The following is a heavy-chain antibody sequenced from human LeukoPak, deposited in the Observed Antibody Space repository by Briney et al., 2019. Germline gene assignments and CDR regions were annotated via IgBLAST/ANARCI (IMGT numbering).Heavy chain of an antibody. V-gene: IGHV7-4-1*02. D-gene: IGHD4-17*01. CDR2: INTNTGNP. CDR1: GGTFSSYA. CDR3: ARDYYGDYEGYYFDY. Sequence: ASVKVSCKASGGTFSSYAISWVRQAPGQGLEWMGWINTNTGNPTYAQGFTGRFVFSLDTSVSTAYLQISSLKAEDTAVYYCARDYYGDYEGYYFDYWGQGTLVTVSS. J-gene: IGHJ4*02.